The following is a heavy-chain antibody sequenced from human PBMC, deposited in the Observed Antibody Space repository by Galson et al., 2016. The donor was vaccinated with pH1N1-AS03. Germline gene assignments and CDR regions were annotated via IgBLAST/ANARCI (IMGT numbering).Heavy chain of an antibody. Sequence: SLRLSCAASGFTFRSYAMHWVRQAPGKGLEWVALISHDGGNTKYGDSVKGRFTISRDNAGNSLSLQMNSLRVEDTAIYYCVRGDYEFWSGYYAFDFWGQGTKVTVSS. CDR3: VRGDYEFWSGYYAFDF. CDR1: GFTFRSYA. D-gene: IGHD3-3*01. V-gene: IGHV3-30*07. CDR2: ISHDGGNT. J-gene: IGHJ3*01.